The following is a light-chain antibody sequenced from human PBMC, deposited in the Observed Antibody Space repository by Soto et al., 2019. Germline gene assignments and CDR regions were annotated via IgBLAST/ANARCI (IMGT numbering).Light chain of an antibody. CDR1: SSNIGAGYD. Sequence: QSVLTQPPSVSGAPGQRVTISCTGSSSNIGAGYDVHWYQQLPGRAPNLLIYGNTNRPSGVPDRFSGSKSGTSASLAITGLQAEDEADYYCLYFDSSLSVVFGGGTKLTVL. J-gene: IGLJ2*01. CDR3: LYFDSSLSVV. CDR2: GNT. V-gene: IGLV1-40*01.